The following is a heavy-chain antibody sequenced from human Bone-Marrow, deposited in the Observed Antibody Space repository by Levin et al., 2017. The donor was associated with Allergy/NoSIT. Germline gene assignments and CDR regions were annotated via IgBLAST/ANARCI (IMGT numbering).Heavy chain of an antibody. CDR2: ISSGSNNI. D-gene: IGHD3-22*01. CDR1: GFTFSSYS. J-gene: IGHJ4*02. Sequence: GGSLRLSCAASGFTFSSYSMNWVRQAPGKGLEWVSSISSGSNNIYYADSVKGRFSISRDNTENSMYLQMHSLRAEDTAVYYCARNLAPSNYYDSGGYYPLGYWGQGTLVTVSS. V-gene: IGHV3-21*01. CDR3: ARNLAPSNYYDSGGYYPLGY.